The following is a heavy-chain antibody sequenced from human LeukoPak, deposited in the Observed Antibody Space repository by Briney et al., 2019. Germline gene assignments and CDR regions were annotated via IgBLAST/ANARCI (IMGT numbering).Heavy chain of an antibody. CDR1: GFTISCYA. J-gene: IGHJ4*02. CDR3: AKGWKSRGWNFFDC. CDR2: ISGSGSSP. Sequence: PGGSLRLSCAAAGFTISCYAMTWVRQAPGKGLEWVSTISGSGSSPYYADSVKGRFTISRDNSNNTLYLQMNSLRAEDTAVYYCAKGWKSRGWNFFDCWGQGTLVTVSS. V-gene: IGHV3-23*01. D-gene: IGHD6-19*01.